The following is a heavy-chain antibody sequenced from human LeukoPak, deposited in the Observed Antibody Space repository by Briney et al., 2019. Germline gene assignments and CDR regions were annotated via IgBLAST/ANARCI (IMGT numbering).Heavy chain of an antibody. CDR1: GGTFRSYA. J-gene: IGHJ6*03. CDR3: ARSPLAVAGYSYYMDV. D-gene: IGHD6-19*01. V-gene: IGHV1-69*05. CDR2: IIPIFGTA. Sequence: ASVKVSFKASGGTFRSYAISWVRQAPGQGLAWMGGIIPIFGTANYSQKFQGRVTITTDESTSTAYLELSSLRSEDTAVYYCARSPLAVAGYSYYMDVWGKGTTVTVSS.